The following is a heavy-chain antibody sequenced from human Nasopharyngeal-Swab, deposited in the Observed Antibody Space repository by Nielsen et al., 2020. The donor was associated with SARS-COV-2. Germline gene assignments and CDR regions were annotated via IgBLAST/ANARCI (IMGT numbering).Heavy chain of an antibody. CDR1: GFTFSRFD. Sequence: GESLKISCAASGFTFSRFDMHWVRPVMGKGLEWVSAIGTAGDTYYPRSMKGRFTVSRDNAKNSLYLQMNSLTPEDTAMYYCARDAGWGGKFGSNWFDPWGQGTLVTVSS. CDR2: IGTAGDT. J-gene: IGHJ5*02. V-gene: IGHV3-13*01. CDR3: ARDAGWGGKFGSNWFDP. D-gene: IGHD1-26*01.